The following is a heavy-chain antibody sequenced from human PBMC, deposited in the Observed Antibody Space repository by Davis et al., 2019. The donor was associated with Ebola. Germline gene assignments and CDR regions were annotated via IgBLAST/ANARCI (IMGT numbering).Heavy chain of an antibody. CDR2: INPHNGNT. J-gene: IGHJ4*02. CDR1: GYTFTNYG. CDR3: ASYSSGGY. D-gene: IGHD6-25*01. V-gene: IGHV1-18*04. Sequence: AASVKVSCKASGYTFTNYGITWVRQAPGQGLEWMGWINPHNGNTNYAQNVQGRVIMTSDTATTTAYMEVGSLRSDDTAVYYCASYSSGGYWGQGTLVTVSS.